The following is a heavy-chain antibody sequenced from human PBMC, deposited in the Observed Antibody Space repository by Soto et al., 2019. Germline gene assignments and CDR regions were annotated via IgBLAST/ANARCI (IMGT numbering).Heavy chain of an antibody. CDR1: GFTFSSYW. D-gene: IGHD6-6*01. Sequence: EVQLVESGGGLVQPGGSLRLSCAASGFTFSSYWMSWVRQAPGKGLEWVANIKQDGSEKYYVDSVKGRFPISRDNAKNSLYLQMNSLRAEDTAVYYCARGALYSSSRNDERFDHWGQGTLVTDSS. J-gene: IGHJ4*02. CDR2: IKQDGSEK. CDR3: ARGALYSSSRNDERFDH. V-gene: IGHV3-7*01.